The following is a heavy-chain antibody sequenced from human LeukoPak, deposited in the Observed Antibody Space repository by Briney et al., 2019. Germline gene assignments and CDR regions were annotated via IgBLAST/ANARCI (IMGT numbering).Heavy chain of an antibody. J-gene: IGHJ1*01. Sequence: GESLKISCKGSGYSFTSYWIGWVRQMPGKGLEWMGIIYPGDSDTRYSPSFQGQVTISADKSISTAYLQWSSLKASDTAMYYCARDASSHWARAEYFQHWGQGTLVTVSS. CDR3: ARDASSHWARAEYFQH. V-gene: IGHV5-51*01. CDR2: IYPGDSDT. CDR1: GYSFTSYW. D-gene: IGHD6-6*01.